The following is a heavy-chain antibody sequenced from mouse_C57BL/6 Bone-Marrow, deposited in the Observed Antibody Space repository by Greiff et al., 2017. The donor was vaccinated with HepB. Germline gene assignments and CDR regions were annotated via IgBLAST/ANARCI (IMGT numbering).Heavy chain of an antibody. CDR3: ARRWGSF. Sequence: EVKLMESGGDLVKPGGSLKLYCAASGFTFSSYGMSWVRQTPDKRLEWVATISSGGSYTYYPDSVKGRFTISRDNAKNTLYLQMSSLKSEDTAMYYCARRWGSFWGQGTTLTVSS. CDR1: GFTFSSYG. CDR2: ISSGGSYT. D-gene: IGHD4-1*01. J-gene: IGHJ2*01. V-gene: IGHV5-6*02.